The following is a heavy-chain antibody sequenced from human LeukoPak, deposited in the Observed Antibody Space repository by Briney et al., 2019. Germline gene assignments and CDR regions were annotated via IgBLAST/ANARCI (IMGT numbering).Heavy chain of an antibody. Sequence: PGGSLRLSCAASGFTFSSYAMHWVRQAPGKGLEWVAVISYDGSNKYYADSVKGRFTISRDNSKNTLYLQMNSLRAEDTAVYYCARSNIVVVPAATGYYYYGMDVWGQGTTVTASS. CDR3: ARSNIVVVPAATGYYYYGMDV. CDR1: GFTFSSYA. J-gene: IGHJ6*02. D-gene: IGHD2-2*01. V-gene: IGHV3-30*04. CDR2: ISYDGSNK.